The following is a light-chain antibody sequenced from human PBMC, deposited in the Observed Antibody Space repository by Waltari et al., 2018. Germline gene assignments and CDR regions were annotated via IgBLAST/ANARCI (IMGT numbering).Light chain of an antibody. J-gene: IGLJ3*02. Sequence: QSALTQPASVSESPGQSITISCTGTSSDVGSYNLFPWYQQHPGKAPQLILYEDTKRPSGVSNRFSGSKSGNTASLTISGLQAEDEADYYCCSYAASTISWVFGGGTKLTVL. V-gene: IGLV2-23*01. CDR1: SSDVGSYNL. CDR3: CSYAASTISWV. CDR2: EDT.